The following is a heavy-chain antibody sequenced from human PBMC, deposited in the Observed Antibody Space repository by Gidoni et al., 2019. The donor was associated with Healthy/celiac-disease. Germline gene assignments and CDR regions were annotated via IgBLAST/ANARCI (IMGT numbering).Heavy chain of an antibody. Sequence: QVQLVESGGGLVKPGGSLRCDCAASGFPFSDYYMSWIRQAPGKGLGWVSYISSSGSTIYYADSVKGRFTISRDNAKNSLYLQMNSLRAEDTAVYYCARDPKRFSSPDIWGQGTMVTVSS. D-gene: IGHD2-2*01. CDR1: GFPFSDYY. CDR2: ISSSGSTI. CDR3: ARDPKRFSSPDI. V-gene: IGHV3-11*01. J-gene: IGHJ3*02.